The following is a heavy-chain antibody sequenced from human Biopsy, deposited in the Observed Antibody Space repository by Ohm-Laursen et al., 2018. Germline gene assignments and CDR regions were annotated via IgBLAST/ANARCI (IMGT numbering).Heavy chain of an antibody. D-gene: IGHD3-22*01. V-gene: IGHV4-39*02. CDR3: ARDYDTSGYYYVS. J-gene: IGHJ5*02. CDR2: IFYRGST. Sequence: GTLSLTCTVSGGSISNNNYYWGWIRQPPGKGLEWIGSIFYRGSTHYKPSLKSRVKISVDTSKNQFSLKLNFVTAADTAVYYCARDYDTSGYYYVSWGQGTLVTVSS. CDR1: GGSISNNNYY.